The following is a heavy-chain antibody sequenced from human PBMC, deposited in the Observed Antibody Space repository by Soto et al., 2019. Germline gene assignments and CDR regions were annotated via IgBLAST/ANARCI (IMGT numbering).Heavy chain of an antibody. CDR2: IYYDGRNK. V-gene: IGHV3-33*01. D-gene: IGHD1-26*01. J-gene: IGHJ4*02. CDR3: ARDLGELWPSVGGY. Sequence: QVQLVESGGGVVQPGRSLRLSCAASGFTFNTYGMHWVSQAPGKGLEWVAVIYYDGRNKYYADSVKGRFTISRDNSKNMLNLQMNSLRVEDTAVYYCARDLGELWPSVGGYWGQGTLVTVSS. CDR1: GFTFNTYG.